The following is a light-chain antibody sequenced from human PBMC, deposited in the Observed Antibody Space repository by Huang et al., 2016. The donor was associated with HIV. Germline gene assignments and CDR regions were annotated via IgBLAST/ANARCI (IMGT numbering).Light chain of an antibody. V-gene: IGKV1-8*01. CDR3: QQYYSYPSGVT. J-gene: IGKJ3*01. CDR2: GAS. CDR1: QGVSSY. Sequence: AIRITQSPSSLSASTGDRVTITCRASQGVSSYLAWYQQKPGKAPKLLIYGASTLQRGVPSRFSGSGSGTDFTLTISCLQSEDFATYYCQQYYSYPSGVTFGPGTKVDIK.